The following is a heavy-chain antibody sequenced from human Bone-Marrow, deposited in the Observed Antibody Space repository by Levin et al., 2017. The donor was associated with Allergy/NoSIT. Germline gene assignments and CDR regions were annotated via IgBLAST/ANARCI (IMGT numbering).Heavy chain of an antibody. V-gene: IGHV3-11*01. CDR1: GFTFSDFY. CDR2: ISRSGHTI. Sequence: GGSLRLSCAASGFTFSDFYMSWIRQAPGKGLEWVSYISRSGHTIYYTDSVKGRFTISRDNAKNSLFLQMNSLRAEDTAVYYCARDQALYYYYYMDVWGKGTTVTVSS. CDR3: ARDQALYYYYYMDV. J-gene: IGHJ6*03.